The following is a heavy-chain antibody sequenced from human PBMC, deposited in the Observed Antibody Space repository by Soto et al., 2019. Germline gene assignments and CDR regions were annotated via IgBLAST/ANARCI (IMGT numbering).Heavy chain of an antibody. CDR2: ITKTDTTI. D-gene: IGHD1-26*01. V-gene: IGHV3-48*01. J-gene: IGHJ4*02. CDR3: VRGASLNFDY. CDR1: GFTFSDYD. Sequence: GGSLRLSCAASGFTFSDYDMNWVRQAPGKGLEWLSFITKTDTTIYYADSVKGRFIISRDNGKNSLYLQMNSLRGEDTAVYYCVRGASLNFDYWGQGTLVTVSS.